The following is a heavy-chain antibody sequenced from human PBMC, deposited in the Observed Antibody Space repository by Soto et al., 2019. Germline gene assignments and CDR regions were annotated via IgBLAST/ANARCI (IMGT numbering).Heavy chain of an antibody. D-gene: IGHD4-17*01. CDR1: GFTFSSYG. V-gene: IGHV3-30*18. CDR2: ISYDGSNK. Sequence: GSLRLSCAASGFTFSSYGMHWVRQAPGKGLEWVAVISYDGSNKYYADSVKGRFTISRDNSKNTLYLQMNSLRAEDTAVYYCAKASSNRTVTDAFDIWGQGTMVTVSS. CDR3: AKASSNRTVTDAFDI. J-gene: IGHJ3*02.